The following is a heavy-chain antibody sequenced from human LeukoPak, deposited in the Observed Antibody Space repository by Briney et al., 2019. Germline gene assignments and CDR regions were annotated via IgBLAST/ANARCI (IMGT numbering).Heavy chain of an antibody. CDR3: AKVLAGVAVAGPNFDY. D-gene: IGHD6-19*01. Sequence: PGGSLRLSCAASGFTFSSYAMSRVRQAPGKGLEWVSAISGSGGSTYYADSVKGRFTISRDNSKNTLYLQMNSLRAEDTAVYYCAKVLAGVAVAGPNFDYWGQGTLVTVSS. J-gene: IGHJ4*02. CDR2: ISGSGGST. V-gene: IGHV3-23*01. CDR1: GFTFSSYA.